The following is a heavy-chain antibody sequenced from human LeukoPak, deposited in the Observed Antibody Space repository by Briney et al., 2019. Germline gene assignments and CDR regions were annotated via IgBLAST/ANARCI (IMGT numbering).Heavy chain of an antibody. Sequence: ASVKVSCKASGGTFSSYAISWVRQAPGQGLEWMGGIIPIFGTANYAQKFQGRVTITADKSTSTAYMELSSLRSEDTAVYYCARTRYDVPAAMPVLFFGVGLWFDPWGQGTLVTVSS. CDR1: GGTFSSYA. J-gene: IGHJ5*02. V-gene: IGHV1-69*06. CDR2: IIPIFGTA. D-gene: IGHD2-2*01. CDR3: ARTRYDVPAAMPVLFFGVGLWFDP.